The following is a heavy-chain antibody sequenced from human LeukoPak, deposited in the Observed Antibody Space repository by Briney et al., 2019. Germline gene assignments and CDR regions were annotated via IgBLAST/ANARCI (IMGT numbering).Heavy chain of an antibody. D-gene: IGHD4-17*01. CDR1: GYTFTSFG. CDR3: ARGVDGDYIPFDY. CDR2: ISAYNANT. J-gene: IGHJ4*02. Sequence: GASVKVSCKASGYTFTSFGISWVRQAPGQGLEWMGWISAYNANTNFAQNLQGRVTMTTDTSTSTAYMELRSLRSDDTAVYYCARGVDGDYIPFDYWGQGTLVTVSS. V-gene: IGHV1-18*01.